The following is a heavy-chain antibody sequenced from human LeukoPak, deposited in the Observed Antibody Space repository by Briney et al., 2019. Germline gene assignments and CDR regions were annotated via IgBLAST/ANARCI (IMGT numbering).Heavy chain of an antibody. Sequence: GXXXGWVSSISSSSSYIYYADSVKGRFTISRDNAKNSLYLQMNSLRAEDTAVYYCACTKNADYWGQGTLVTVSS. J-gene: IGHJ4*02. CDR3: ACTKNADY. V-gene: IGHV3-21*01. CDR2: ISSSSSYI.